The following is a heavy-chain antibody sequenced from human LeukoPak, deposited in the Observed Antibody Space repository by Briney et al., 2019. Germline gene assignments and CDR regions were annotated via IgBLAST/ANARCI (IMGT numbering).Heavy chain of an antibody. Sequence: ASVKVSCKASGYTFTGYYIHWVRQAPGQGPEWMGWISPDSGGTNYAQKFQGRVTVTGDSSISTAYMELSGLRSDDTAVYYCVRVGDYDFWGAYYRFDPWGQGTPVTVSS. J-gene: IGHJ5*02. CDR3: VRVGDYDFWGAYYRFDP. V-gene: IGHV1-2*02. CDR1: GYTFTGYY. CDR2: ISPDSGGT. D-gene: IGHD3-3*01.